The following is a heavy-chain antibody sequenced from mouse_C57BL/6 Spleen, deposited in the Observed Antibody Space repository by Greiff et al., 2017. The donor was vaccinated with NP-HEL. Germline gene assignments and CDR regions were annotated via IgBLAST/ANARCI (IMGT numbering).Heavy chain of an antibody. V-gene: IGHV1-64*01. J-gene: IGHJ2*01. Sequence: QVQLQQPGAELVKPGASVKLSCKASGYTFTSYWMHWVKQRPGQGLEWIGMIHPNSGSTNYNEKFKSKATLTVDKSSSTAYMQLSSLTSEDSAVYYCARGKYYGSSDYFDYWGQGTTLTVSS. CDR3: ARGKYYGSSDYFDY. CDR1: GYTFTSYW. D-gene: IGHD1-1*01. CDR2: IHPNSGST.